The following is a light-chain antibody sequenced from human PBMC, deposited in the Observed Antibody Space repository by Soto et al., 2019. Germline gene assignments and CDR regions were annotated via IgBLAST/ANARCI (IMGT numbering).Light chain of an antibody. CDR3: QQRSNWPPST. Sequence: EIVLTQSPATLSLSPGERATLSCRASQSVSSYLAWYHQKPGQAPRLLIYDASNRATGIPARFSGSGSGTDFIITISSLVHEDFAVYYCQQRSNWPPSTFGQGTKLEIK. CDR1: QSVSSY. V-gene: IGKV3-11*01. CDR2: DAS. J-gene: IGKJ2*02.